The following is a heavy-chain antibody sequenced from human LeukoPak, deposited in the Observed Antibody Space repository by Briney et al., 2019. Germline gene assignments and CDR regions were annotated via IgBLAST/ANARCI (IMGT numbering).Heavy chain of an antibody. CDR3: AKDHKGYYDSSGYFGY. CDR2: TIGSGYNT. J-gene: IGHJ4*02. D-gene: IGHD3-22*01. CDR1: GFTFSNYA. V-gene: IGHV3-23*01. Sequence: GGSLRLSCAASGFTFSNYAMSWVRQAPGKGLEWVSATIGSGYNTYYADSVKGRFAISRDSSKNTLYLQMNSLRAEDTAVYYCAKDHKGYYDSSGYFGYWGQGTLVTVSS.